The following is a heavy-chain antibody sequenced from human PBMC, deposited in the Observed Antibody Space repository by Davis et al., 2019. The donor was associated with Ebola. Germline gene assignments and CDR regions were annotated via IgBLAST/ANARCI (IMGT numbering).Heavy chain of an antibody. Sequence: PGGSLRLSCAVYGGSFSGYYWSWIRQTPGKGLEWIGEINHSGSANYNPSLKSRVTISVDTSKNHFSLKLNSVTAADTAVYYCATLYCSSTSCYVNYWGQGTLVTVSS. CDR3: ATLYCSSTSCYVNY. D-gene: IGHD2-2*01. J-gene: IGHJ4*02. CDR1: GGSFSGYY. CDR2: INHSGSA. V-gene: IGHV4-34*01.